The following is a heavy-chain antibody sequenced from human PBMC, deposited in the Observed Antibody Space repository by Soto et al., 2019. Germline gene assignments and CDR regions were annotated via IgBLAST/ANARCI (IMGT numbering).Heavy chain of an antibody. V-gene: IGHV3-48*02. D-gene: IGHD2-21*02. CDR2: ISSSSDKT. CDR3: ARLPKGSLVTA. Sequence: GGSLRLSCIASGFSFSGYSMNWVRQAPGKGLQWVSYISSSSDKTYYADSVKGRFTVSRDNAKNALFLEMNSLRDDDTATYYCARLPKGSLVTAWGQGTRVTVSS. CDR1: GFSFSGYS. J-gene: IGHJ4*02.